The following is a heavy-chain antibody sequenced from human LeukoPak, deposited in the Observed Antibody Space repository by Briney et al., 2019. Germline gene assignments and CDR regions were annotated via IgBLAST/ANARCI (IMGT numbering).Heavy chain of an antibody. J-gene: IGHJ5*02. V-gene: IGHV4-59*01. CDR2: MYHTGSS. CDR1: GVSISSYY. Sequence: PSETLSLTCTVSGVSISSYYWSWIRQPPGKGLEWIGYMYHTGSSNYNPSLKSRVTISLDTAKNQLSLKLSSVTPADTAVYYCARGGGYYYDSSGYPRPNNWFDPWGQGTLVTVSS. CDR3: ARGGGYYYDSSGYPRPNNWFDP. D-gene: IGHD3-22*01.